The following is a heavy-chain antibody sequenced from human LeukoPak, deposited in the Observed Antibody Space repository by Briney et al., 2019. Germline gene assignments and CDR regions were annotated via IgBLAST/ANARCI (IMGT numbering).Heavy chain of an antibody. V-gene: IGHV3-30*04. CDR3: ARGGIYYDSSGYSEGGDY. Sequence: PGGSLRLSCAASGFTFSSYAMHWVRQAPGKGLEGVAVISYDGSNKYYADSVKGRFTISRDNSKNTLYLQMNSLRAEDTAVYYCARGGIYYDSSGYSEGGDYWGQGTLVTVSS. D-gene: IGHD3-22*01. J-gene: IGHJ4*02. CDR1: GFTFSSYA. CDR2: ISYDGSNK.